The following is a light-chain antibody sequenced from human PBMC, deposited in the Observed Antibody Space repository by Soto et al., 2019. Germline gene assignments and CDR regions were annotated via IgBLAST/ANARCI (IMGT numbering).Light chain of an antibody. CDR3: QQYNNWPPWT. Sequence: EIVMTQSPVTLSASSGERVTLSCRASQSVSSVLAWYQQKPGQAPRLLIYAASTRATGIPARFSGSGSGTEFILTISSLQSEDSAVYYCQQYNNWPPWTFGQGTKVEIK. V-gene: IGKV3-15*01. CDR1: QSVSSV. J-gene: IGKJ1*01. CDR2: AAS.